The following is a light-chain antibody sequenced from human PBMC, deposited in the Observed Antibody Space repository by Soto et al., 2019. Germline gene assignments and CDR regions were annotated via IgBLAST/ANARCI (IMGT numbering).Light chain of an antibody. V-gene: IGKV3-20*01. CDR3: QQYGSSTLFA. CDR2: GAS. J-gene: IGKJ3*01. Sequence: IVLTQSPGTLSLSPGERATLSCRASQSVSSTYLAWYQQKPGQAPRLLIYGASSRATGIPDRFSGSGSGTDLTLTISRLEAEDFSVYYCQQYGSSTLFAFGRGTKVDI. CDR1: QSVSSTY.